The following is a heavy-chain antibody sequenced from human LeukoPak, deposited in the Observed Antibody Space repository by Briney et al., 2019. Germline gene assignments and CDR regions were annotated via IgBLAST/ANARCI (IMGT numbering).Heavy chain of an antibody. Sequence: GGSLRLSCAASGFTFSSYWMSWVRQAPGKGLEWVANIKQDGSEKYYVDSVKGRFTISRDNAKNSLYLQMNSLRAEDTAVYYCARDQLYSYGSGDDAFDIWGQGTMVTASS. D-gene: IGHD5-18*01. CDR2: IKQDGSEK. CDR3: ARDQLYSYGSGDDAFDI. J-gene: IGHJ3*02. CDR1: GFTFSSYW. V-gene: IGHV3-7*01.